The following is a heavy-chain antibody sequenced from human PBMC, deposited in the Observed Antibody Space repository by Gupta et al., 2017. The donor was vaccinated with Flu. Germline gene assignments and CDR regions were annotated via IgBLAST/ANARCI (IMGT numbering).Heavy chain of an antibody. CDR2: ISPKSDRK. J-gene: IGHJ6*02. D-gene: IGHD2-15*01. CDR1: LNGYT. Sequence: LNGYTMHWVRQAPGQGLEWMGWISPKSDRKKSTQECQGRVTMTWDTSIRTAYMELSSLRFDDTAVYYGARKIEGWSHGLDVWGQGTTVTVS. V-gene: IGHV1-2*02. CDR3: ARKIEGWSHGLDV.